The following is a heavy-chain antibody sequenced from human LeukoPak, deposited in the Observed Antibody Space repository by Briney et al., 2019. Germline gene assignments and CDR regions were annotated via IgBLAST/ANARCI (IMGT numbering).Heavy chain of an antibody. CDR1: GFIFNNYW. Sequence: PGGSLRLSCAASGFIFNNYWISWVRQAPGEGLEWVANIKQDGSEKYYVDSVKGRFTISRDNAKNSLYLQMNSLRAEDTAVYYCAFAAPGLSGGAHWGQGTLVTVSS. CDR2: IKQDGSEK. V-gene: IGHV3-7*03. CDR3: AFAAPGLSGGAH. J-gene: IGHJ4*02. D-gene: IGHD3-16*01.